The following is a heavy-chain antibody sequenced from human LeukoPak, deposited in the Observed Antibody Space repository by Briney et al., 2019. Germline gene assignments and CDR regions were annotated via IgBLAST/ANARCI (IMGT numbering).Heavy chain of an antibody. CDR2: AYSSGHT. D-gene: IGHD5-18*01. Sequence: SETLSLTCTVSGGSISDNYWSWIRQPPGKGLEWMGYAYSSGHTNYNPSLKSRVTMSVDTSKNQFSLKLSSVTAADTAVYYCARVQDSYGSSFFDYWGQGTLVTVSS. J-gene: IGHJ4*02. CDR3: ARVQDSYGSSFFDY. CDR1: GGSISDNY. V-gene: IGHV4-59*12.